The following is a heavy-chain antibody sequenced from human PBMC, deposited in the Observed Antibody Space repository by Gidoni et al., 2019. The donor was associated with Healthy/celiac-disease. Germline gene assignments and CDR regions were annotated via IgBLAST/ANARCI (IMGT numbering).Heavy chain of an antibody. CDR1: GGSISSGGYY. D-gene: IGHD6-19*01. CDR2: TYYSGST. V-gene: IGHV4-31*03. Sequence: QVQLQESGPGLVKPPQTLSLTCTVSGGSISSGGYYWSWIRQHPGQGLECIGYTYYSGSTHYNPSLKSRVTISVDTSKNQFSLKLSSVTAADTAVYYCARDGYSSGWWDGGMDVWGQGTTVTVSS. J-gene: IGHJ6*02. CDR3: ARDGYSSGWWDGGMDV.